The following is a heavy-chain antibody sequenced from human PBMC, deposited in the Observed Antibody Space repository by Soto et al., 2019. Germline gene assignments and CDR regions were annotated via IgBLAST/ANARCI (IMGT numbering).Heavy chain of an antibody. V-gene: IGHV4-59*08. D-gene: IGHD6-19*01. CDR1: GGSISSYY. J-gene: IGHJ6*03. Sequence: QVQLQESGPGLVKPSETLSLTCTVSGGSISSYYWSWIRQPPGKGLEWIGYIYYSGSTNYNPSLRSRVTISVDTSKNQFSLKLSSVTAADTAVYYCARLGWGSGWYQGPSDYYYYYMDVWGKGTTVTVSS. CDR2: IYYSGST. CDR3: ARLGWGSGWYQGPSDYYYYYMDV.